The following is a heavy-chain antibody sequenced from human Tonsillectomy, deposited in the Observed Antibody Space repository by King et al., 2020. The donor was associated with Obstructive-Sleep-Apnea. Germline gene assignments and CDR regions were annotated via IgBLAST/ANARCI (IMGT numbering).Heavy chain of an antibody. CDR2: ISASGGNT. CDR1: GFTFSSYA. V-gene: IGHV3-23*04. J-gene: IGHJ4*02. CDR3: SKATMFIMVRGVPDY. D-gene: IGHD3-10*01. Sequence: VQLVESGGGLVQPGGSLRLSCAASGFTFSSYAMSWVRQAPGKGLEWVSAISASGGNTYYADSVKGRFTISRDNSKNTLYLQMNSLRAEDTAVYYCSKATMFIMVRGVPDYWGQGTLLTVSS.